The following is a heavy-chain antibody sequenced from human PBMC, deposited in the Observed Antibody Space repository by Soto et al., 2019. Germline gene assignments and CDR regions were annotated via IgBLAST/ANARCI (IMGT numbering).Heavy chain of an antibody. CDR3: ARGSIAVAGTYNWFDP. D-gene: IGHD6-19*01. J-gene: IGHJ5*02. CDR1: GGTFSSYA. V-gene: IGHV1-69*01. Sequence: QVQLVQSGAEVKKPGSSVKVSCKASGGTFSSYAISWVRQAPGPGLEWMGGIIPIFGTANYAQNVQGRVTMTADESTSTAYMELSSLRSEDTAVYYCARGSIAVAGTYNWFDPWGQGTLVTVSS. CDR2: IIPIFGTA.